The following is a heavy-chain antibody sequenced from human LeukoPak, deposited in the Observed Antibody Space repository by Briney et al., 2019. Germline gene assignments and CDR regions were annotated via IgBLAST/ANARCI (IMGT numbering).Heavy chain of an antibody. V-gene: IGHV1-2*02. CDR2: INPNSGGT. CDR1: GYTFTAYY. D-gene: IGHD2-2*01. J-gene: IGHJ4*02. CDR3: ARATKYQLPYDY. Sequence: GASVKVSCTASGYTFTAYYMHWVRQAPGQGLEWMGWINPNSGGTNYAQKFQGRVTMTRDTSISTAYMELSRLRSDDTAVYYCARATKYQLPYDYWGQGTLVTVSS.